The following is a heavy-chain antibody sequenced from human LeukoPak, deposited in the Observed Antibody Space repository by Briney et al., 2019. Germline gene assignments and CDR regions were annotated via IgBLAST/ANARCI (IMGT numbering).Heavy chain of an antibody. CDR1: GYTFTDYY. CDR3: ARVGGQELFDSYFGY. CDR2: INPNSGGT. V-gene: IGHV1-2*02. D-gene: IGHD3-3*01. J-gene: IGHJ4*02. Sequence: GASVKVSCKASGYTFTDYYMHWVRQAPGQGLEWMGWINPNSGGTNYAQKFQGRVTMTRDTSISTAYMELSRLRSDDTAVYYCARVGGQELFDSYFGYWGQGTLVTVSS.